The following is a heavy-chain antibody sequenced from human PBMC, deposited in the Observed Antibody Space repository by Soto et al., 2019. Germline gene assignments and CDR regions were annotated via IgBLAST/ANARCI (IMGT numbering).Heavy chain of an antibody. J-gene: IGHJ6*02. V-gene: IGHV4-59*01. Sequence: QVQLQESGPGLVKPSETLSLTCTVSGGSISSYYWSWIRQPPGKGLEWIGYIYYSGSTNYNPSLKSRVTISVDTSKNQFSLKLSSVTAADPAVYYCARDRTYYDILTGPYYYGMDVWGQGTTVTVSS. CDR1: GGSISSYY. CDR3: ARDRTYYDILTGPYYYGMDV. CDR2: IYYSGST. D-gene: IGHD3-9*01.